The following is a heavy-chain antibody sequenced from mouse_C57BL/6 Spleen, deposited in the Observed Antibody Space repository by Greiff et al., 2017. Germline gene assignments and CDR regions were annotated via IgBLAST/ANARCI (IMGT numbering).Heavy chain of an antibody. CDR3: TRKVLRYFDY. CDR1: GYTFTDYE. D-gene: IGHD1-1*01. Sequence: VQLQQSGAELVRPGASVTLSCKASGYTFTDYEMHWVKQTPVHGLEWIGAIDPETGGTAYNQKFKGKAILTADKSSSTAYMELRSLTSEDSAVYYCTRKVLRYFDYWGQGTTRTVSS. CDR2: IDPETGGT. V-gene: IGHV1-15*01. J-gene: IGHJ2*01.